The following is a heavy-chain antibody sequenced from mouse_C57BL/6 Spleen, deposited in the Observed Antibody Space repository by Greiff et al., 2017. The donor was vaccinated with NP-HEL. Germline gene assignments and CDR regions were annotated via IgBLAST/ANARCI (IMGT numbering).Heavy chain of an antibody. V-gene: IGHV1-64*01. CDR1: GYTFTSYW. J-gene: IGHJ1*03. D-gene: IGHD1-1*01. CDR3: ARTTVVYWYFDV. Sequence: QVQLQQPGAELVKPGASVKLSCKASGYTFTSYWMHWVKQRPGQGLEWIGMIHPNSGSTNYNEKFKSKATLTVDKSSSTAYMQLSSLTSEDSAVYYCARTTVVYWYFDVWGTGTTVTVSS. CDR2: IHPNSGST.